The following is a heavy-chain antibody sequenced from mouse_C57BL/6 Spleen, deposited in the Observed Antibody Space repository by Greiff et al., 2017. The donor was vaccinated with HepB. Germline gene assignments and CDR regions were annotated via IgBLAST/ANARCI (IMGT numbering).Heavy chain of an antibody. D-gene: IGHD2-1*01. CDR1: GYSFTGYF. CDR2: INPYNGDT. J-gene: IGHJ3*01. Sequence: EVMLVESGPELVKPGDSVKISCKASGYSFTGYFMNWVMQSHGKSLEWIGRINPYNGDTFYNQKFKGKATLTVDKSSSTAHMELRSLTSEDSAVYYCARSDGNYVFAYWGQGTLVTVSA. V-gene: IGHV1-20*01. CDR3: ARSDGNYVFAY.